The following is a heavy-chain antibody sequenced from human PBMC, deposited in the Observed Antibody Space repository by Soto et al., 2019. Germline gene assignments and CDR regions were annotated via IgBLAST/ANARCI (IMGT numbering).Heavy chain of an antibody. Sequence: QVQLVESGGGVVQPGRSLRLSCAASGFTFSSYAMHWVRQAPGKGLEWVAVISYDGSNKYYADSVKGRFTISRDNSKNTLYLQMNRLRAEDTAVYYCARGITMVRGVIIDYFDYWGQGTLVTVSS. CDR1: GFTFSSYA. CDR3: ARGITMVRGVIIDYFDY. CDR2: ISYDGSNK. D-gene: IGHD3-10*01. J-gene: IGHJ4*02. V-gene: IGHV3-30-3*01.